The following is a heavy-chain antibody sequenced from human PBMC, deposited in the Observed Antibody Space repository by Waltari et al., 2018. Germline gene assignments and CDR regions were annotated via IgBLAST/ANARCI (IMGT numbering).Heavy chain of an antibody. D-gene: IGHD2-15*01. CDR2: INHGVKT. CDR1: EGSFSAFF. V-gene: IGHV4-34*01. CDR3: VRSHCIGDSCFRYFDS. Sequence: VRLDQWGTELVEPWETLSLTCAVYEGSFSAFFWSWVRQAPGKGLEWIGEINHGVKTDYNPSITSGLFMSVDPVKNQFSLMLSSVTAADTAVYYCVRSHCIGDSCFRYFDSWGQGTLVTVSS. J-gene: IGHJ4*02.